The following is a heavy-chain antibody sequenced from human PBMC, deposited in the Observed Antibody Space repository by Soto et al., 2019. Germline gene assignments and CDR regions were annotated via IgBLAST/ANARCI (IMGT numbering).Heavy chain of an antibody. D-gene: IGHD3-22*01. CDR3: AGVCGSSGPLPYGYFQH. CDR2: ISAYNGNT. J-gene: IGHJ1*01. Sequence: QVQLVQSGAEVKKPGASVKVSCKASGYTFTSYGISWVRQAPGQGLEWMGWISAYNGNTNYAQKLQGRVTMTTDTSMSTAYMELRSLRSDDTAVYYCAGVCGSSGPLPYGYFQHWGQGTLVTVSS. CDR1: GYTFTSYG. V-gene: IGHV1-18*01.